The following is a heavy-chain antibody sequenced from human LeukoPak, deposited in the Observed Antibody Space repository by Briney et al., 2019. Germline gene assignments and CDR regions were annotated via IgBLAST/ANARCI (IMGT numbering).Heavy chain of an antibody. CDR2: IYTSGST. V-gene: IGHV4-4*07. Sequence: SETLSLTCTVSGGSISSYYWSWIRQPAGKGLEWIGRIYTSGSTNYNPSLKSRVTMSVDTSKNQFSLKLSSVTAADTAVYYCARGRFSYDYVWGSYRYTYGSLDYWGQGTLVTVSS. J-gene: IGHJ4*02. CDR1: GGSISSYY. CDR3: ARGRFSYDYVWGSYRYTYGSLDY. D-gene: IGHD3-16*02.